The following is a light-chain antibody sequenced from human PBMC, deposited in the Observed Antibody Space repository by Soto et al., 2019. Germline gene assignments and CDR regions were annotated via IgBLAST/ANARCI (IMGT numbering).Light chain of an antibody. Sequence: EIVLTQSPGTLSLSPGQRATLSCRPSQSVSTRNLAWYQKKPGQAPRLLIYGTSSRATGIPDRFSGSGSGTDFTLTINSLEPEDFAVYYCHQYNKSPRTFGQGTKVEIK. CDR3: HQYNKSPRT. CDR2: GTS. CDR1: QSVSTRN. J-gene: IGKJ1*01. V-gene: IGKV3-20*01.